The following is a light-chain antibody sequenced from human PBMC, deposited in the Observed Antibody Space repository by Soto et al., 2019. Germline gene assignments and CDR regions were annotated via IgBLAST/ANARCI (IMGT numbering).Light chain of an antibody. V-gene: IGKV1-39*01. CDR1: QSIRSY. J-gene: IGKJ1*01. CDR3: QQSYSTSRT. CDR2: DAS. Sequence: DVQMTQSPSSLSASVGDRVTITCRASQSIRSYLNWYQQKPGKAPKLLIYDASSLQSGVPSRFSGSGSGTDFTLTISSLQPEDFATYYCQQSYSTSRTFGQGTKVEIK.